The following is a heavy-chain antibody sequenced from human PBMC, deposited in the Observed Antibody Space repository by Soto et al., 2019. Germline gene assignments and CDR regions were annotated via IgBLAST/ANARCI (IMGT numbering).Heavy chain of an antibody. CDR3: ARENCSGGSCYQFFDY. CDR2: INPNSGGT. CDR1: GYTFTSYG. Sequence: ASVKVSCKASGYTFTSYGISWVRQAPGQGLEWMGGINPNSGGTNYAQKFQGWVTMTRDTSISTAYMELSRLRSDDTAVYYCARENCSGGSCYQFFDYWGQGTLVTVSS. D-gene: IGHD2-15*01. V-gene: IGHV1-2*04. J-gene: IGHJ4*02.